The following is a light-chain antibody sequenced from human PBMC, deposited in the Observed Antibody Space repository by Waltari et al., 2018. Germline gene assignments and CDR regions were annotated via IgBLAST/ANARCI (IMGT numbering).Light chain of an antibody. CDR2: GKE. CDR3: HSRKGRDNQVV. J-gene: IGLJ3*02. CDR1: RLRTSY. V-gene: IGLV3-19*01. Sequence: SSELSQGPAVSVALGQTVKITCQGDRLRTSYASWYQVKPGQAPVLVLFGKEKRPSGIPDRISGYSSGTTSSLTITGAQAEDEADYYCHSRKGRDNQVVFGGGTKLTVL.